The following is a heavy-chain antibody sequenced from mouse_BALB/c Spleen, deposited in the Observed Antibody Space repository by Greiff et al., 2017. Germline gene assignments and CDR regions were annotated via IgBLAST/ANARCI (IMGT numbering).Heavy chain of an antibody. D-gene: IGHD2-2*01. J-gene: IGHJ4*01. CDR3: ARWGGYDYAMDY. V-gene: IGHV5-17*02. CDR1: GFTFSSFG. Sequence: EVKLMESGGGLVQPGGSRKLSCAASGFTFSSFGMHWVRQAPEKGLEWVAYISSGSSTTYYADTVKGRFTISRDNPKNTLFLQMTSLRSEDTAMYYCARWGGYDYAMDYWGQGTSVTVSS. CDR2: ISSGSSTT.